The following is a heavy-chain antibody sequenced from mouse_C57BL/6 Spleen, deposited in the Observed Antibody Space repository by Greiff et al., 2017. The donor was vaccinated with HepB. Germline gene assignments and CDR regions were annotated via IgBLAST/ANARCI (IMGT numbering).Heavy chain of an antibody. J-gene: IGHJ4*01. CDR1: GYTFTDYY. CDR3: ARLEDPYAMDY. Sequence: VQLQQSGPELVKPGASVKISCKASGYTFTDYYMNWVKQSHGKSLEWIGDINPNNGGTSYNQKFKGKATLTVDKSSSTAYMELRSLTSEDSAVYYCARLEDPYAMDYWGQGTSVTVSS. V-gene: IGHV1-26*01. CDR2: INPNNGGT.